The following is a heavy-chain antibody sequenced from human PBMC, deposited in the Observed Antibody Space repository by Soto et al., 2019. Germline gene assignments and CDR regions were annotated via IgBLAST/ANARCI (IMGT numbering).Heavy chain of an antibody. CDR1: GASISSGYW. V-gene: IGHV4-4*02. Sequence: QVQLQESGPGLVKPSGTLSLTCTVSGASISSGYWWSWVRQPPGKGLEWIGEIYGSRTANHSPSLKSRVTISVDKSKDQVSLSLNSVTAADTAVYYCAASPGWWRLDYWGQGTLVTVSS. CDR3: AASPGWWRLDY. D-gene: IGHD6-19*01. CDR2: IYGSRTA. J-gene: IGHJ4*02.